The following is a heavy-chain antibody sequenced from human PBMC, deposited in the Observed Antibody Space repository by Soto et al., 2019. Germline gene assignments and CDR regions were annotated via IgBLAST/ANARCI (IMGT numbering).Heavy chain of an antibody. V-gene: IGHV3-23*01. D-gene: IGHD1-26*01. CDR3: ASRGSGSDYDY. CDR2: ISGSGDST. J-gene: IGHJ4*02. Sequence: EVQLLESGGGLVQPGGSLRLSCAASGFTFSSYAMRWVRQAPVKGLEWVSAISGSGDSTYYADSVKGRFTIFRDNSKNTLYLQMNSLRAEDTAVYYCASRGSGSDYDYWGQGTLVTVSS. CDR1: GFTFSSYA.